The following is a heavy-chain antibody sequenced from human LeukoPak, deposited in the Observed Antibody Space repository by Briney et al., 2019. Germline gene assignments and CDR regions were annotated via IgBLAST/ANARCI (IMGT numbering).Heavy chain of an antibody. Sequence: SETLSLTCAVYGGSFSGYYWSWIRQPPGKGLEWIGEINHSGSTNYNPSLKSRVTISVDTSKNQFSLKLSSVTAADTAVYYCARAEAAYYYGSGSYLRDWYFDLWGRGTLVTVSS. V-gene: IGHV4-34*01. CDR1: GGSFSGYY. CDR2: INHSGST. J-gene: IGHJ2*01. D-gene: IGHD3-10*01. CDR3: ARAEAAYYYGSGSYLRDWYFDL.